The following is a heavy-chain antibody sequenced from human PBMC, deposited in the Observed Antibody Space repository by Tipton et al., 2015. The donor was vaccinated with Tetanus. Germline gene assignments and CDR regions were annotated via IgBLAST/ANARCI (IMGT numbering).Heavy chain of an antibody. Sequence: TLSLTCTVSGGSVSTASSYWGWIRQPPGKGLEWIGSIYYSGNTYYNPSLRSRVTMSVDTSKIQFSLMLTSVTASDTAVYYCARLSSSSNDAHAFDIWGQGTMVTVSS. CDR1: GGSVSTASSY. CDR3: ARLSSSSNDAHAFDI. J-gene: IGHJ3*02. V-gene: IGHV4-39*01. D-gene: IGHD2-2*01. CDR2: IYYSGNT.